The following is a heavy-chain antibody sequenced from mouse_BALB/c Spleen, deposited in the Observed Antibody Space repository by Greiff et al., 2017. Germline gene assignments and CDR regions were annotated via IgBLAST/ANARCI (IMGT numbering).Heavy chain of an antibody. CDR2: SRNKANDYTT. V-gene: IGHV7-1*02. Sequence: EVNVVESGGGLVQPGGSLRLSCATSGFTFSDFYMEWVRQPPGKRLEWIAASRNKANDYTTEYSASVKGRFIVSRDTSQSILYLQMNALRAEDTAIYYCARDLDSSGYAWFAYWGQGTLVTVSA. J-gene: IGHJ3*01. D-gene: IGHD3-2*01. CDR3: ARDLDSSGYAWFAY. CDR1: GFTFSDFY.